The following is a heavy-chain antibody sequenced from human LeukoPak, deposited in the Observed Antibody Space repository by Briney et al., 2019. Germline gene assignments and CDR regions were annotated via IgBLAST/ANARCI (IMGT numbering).Heavy chain of an antibody. D-gene: IGHD2-15*01. Sequence: SVKVSCKASGGTFSSYAISWVRQAPGQGLEWMGGIIPIFGTANYAQKFQGRVTITADESTSTAYMELSSLRSEDTAVYYCARDLVEGYYYYYGMDVWGQGTTVTVSS. CDR3: ARDLVEGYYYYYGMDV. V-gene: IGHV1-69*13. J-gene: IGHJ6*02. CDR2: IIPIFGTA. CDR1: GGTFSSYA.